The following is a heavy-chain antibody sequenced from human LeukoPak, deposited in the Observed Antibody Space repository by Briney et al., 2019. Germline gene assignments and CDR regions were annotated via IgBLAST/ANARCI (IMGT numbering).Heavy chain of an antibody. CDR3: ARDCSGGSCFDY. CDR1: RFTFSSYG. V-gene: IGHV3-33*01. D-gene: IGHD2-15*01. J-gene: IGHJ4*02. Sequence: GGSLRLSCAASRFTFSSYGMHWVRQAPGKGLEWVAVIWYDGSNKYYADSVKGRFTISRDNAKNTLYLQVNSLRAEDTAVYYCARDCSGGSCFDYWGQGTLVTVSS. CDR2: IWYDGSNK.